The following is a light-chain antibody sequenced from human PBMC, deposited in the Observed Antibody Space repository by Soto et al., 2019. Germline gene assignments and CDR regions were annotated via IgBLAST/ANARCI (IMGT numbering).Light chain of an antibody. CDR3: SSYVSSSIVV. V-gene: IGLV2-14*01. CDR2: GVT. Sequence: QSVLTQPASVSGSPGQSITISCTGTVSDIGGYNYVSWYQQHPGKAPQLIIYGVTYRPSGVSSRFSGSKSGNTASLTISGLQAEDEADYYCSSYVSSSIVVFGGGTKLTVL. J-gene: IGLJ3*02. CDR1: VSDIGGYNY.